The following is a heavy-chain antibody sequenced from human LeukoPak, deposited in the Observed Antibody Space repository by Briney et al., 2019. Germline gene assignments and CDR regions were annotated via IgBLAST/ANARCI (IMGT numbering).Heavy chain of an antibody. CDR1: GYTFTGYY. CDR2: VNPNSGGT. Sequence: ASVKVSCKASGYTFTGYYMHWVRQAPGQGLEWMGWVNPNSGGTNYAQKFQGRVTMTRDTSISTAYMELSRLRSDDTAVYYCARVGPVTTVFWYFDLWAVAPWSLSPQ. J-gene: IGHJ2*01. CDR3: ARVGPVTTVFWYFDL. D-gene: IGHD4-17*01. V-gene: IGHV1-2*02.